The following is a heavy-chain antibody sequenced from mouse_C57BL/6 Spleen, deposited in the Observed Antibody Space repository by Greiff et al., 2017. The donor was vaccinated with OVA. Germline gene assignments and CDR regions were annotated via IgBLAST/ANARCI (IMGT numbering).Heavy chain of an antibody. D-gene: IGHD2-5*01. CDR2: ISSGSSTI. CDR3: ARRDSNLYYFDY. J-gene: IGHJ2*01. Sequence: DVKLVESGGGLVKPGGSLKLSCAASGFTFSDYGMHWVRQAPEKGLEWVAYISSGSSTIYYADTVKGRFTISRDNAKNTLFLQMTSLRSEDTAMYYCARRDSNLYYFDYWGQGTTLTVSS. CDR1: GFTFSDYG. V-gene: IGHV5-17*01.